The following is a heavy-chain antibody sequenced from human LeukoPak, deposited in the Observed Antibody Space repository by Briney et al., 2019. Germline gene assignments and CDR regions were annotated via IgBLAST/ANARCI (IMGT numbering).Heavy chain of an antibody. Sequence: GGSLRLSCAASGFTVSSNYMSWVRQAPGKGLEWVSVIYSGGSTYYADSVKGRFTISRDNSKNTLYLQMNSLRAEDTAVYYCARARDSSGYPYAFDIWGQGTMVTVSS. CDR1: GFTVSSNY. D-gene: IGHD3-22*01. CDR3: ARARDSSGYPYAFDI. CDR2: IYSGGST. V-gene: IGHV3-53*01. J-gene: IGHJ3*02.